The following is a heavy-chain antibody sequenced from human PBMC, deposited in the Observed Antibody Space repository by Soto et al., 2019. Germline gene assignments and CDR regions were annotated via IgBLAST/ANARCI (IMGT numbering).Heavy chain of an antibody. CDR2: ISGSGGST. D-gene: IGHD5-12*01. V-gene: IGHV3-23*01. Sequence: EVQLLDSGGGLVQPGGSLRLSCAASGFTFSNYAMNWVRQSPGKGLDWVSAISGSGGSTYYADSVKGRFTISRDNSKNTLYLQMSSRRAEDTAVYYCAKGPLVSGYDLDYWGQGTLVTVSS. J-gene: IGHJ4*02. CDR1: GFTFSNYA. CDR3: AKGPLVSGYDLDY.